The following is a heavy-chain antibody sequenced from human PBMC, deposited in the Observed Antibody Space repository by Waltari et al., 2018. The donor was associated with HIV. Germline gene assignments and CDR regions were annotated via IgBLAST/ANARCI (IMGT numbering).Heavy chain of an antibody. V-gene: IGHV3-53*01. J-gene: IGHJ2*01. CDR1: GFPVSSNY. CDR3: ARVPGEGFGRGWYFDL. CDR2: IYSGCST. D-gene: IGHD3-16*01. Sequence: EVQLVESGGGLIQPGGSLRLSCAASGFPVSSNYMTWVRQAPGKGLEWVSVIYSGCSTDSADSVEGRFTLSSGNSENSLYLQMNSLRAEDTDVYYCARVPGEGFGRGWYFDLWGRGTLVTVSS.